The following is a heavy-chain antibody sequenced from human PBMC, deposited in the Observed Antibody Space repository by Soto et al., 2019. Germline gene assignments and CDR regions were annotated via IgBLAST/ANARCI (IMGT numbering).Heavy chain of an antibody. D-gene: IGHD3-22*01. CDR1: GDSVNSATYY. J-gene: IGHJ4*02. CDR2: IYYSGTT. V-gene: IGHV4-61*01. CDR3: ARAKTTMIVQENF. Sequence: SETLPHTCTVSGDSVNSATYYWSWIRQPPGKGLEWIGYIYYSGTTKYNPSLKSRVTISVDTSKNQFSLNLSSVTAADTAIYYCARAKTTMIVQENFWGQGTLVT.